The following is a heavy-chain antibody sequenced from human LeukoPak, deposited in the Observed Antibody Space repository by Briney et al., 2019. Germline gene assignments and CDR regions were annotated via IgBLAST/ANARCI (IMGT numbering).Heavy chain of an antibody. CDR2: ISWNSGSI. J-gene: IGHJ5*02. D-gene: IGHD3-9*01. CDR3: ALVSTYDILGGFDP. V-gene: IGHV3-9*01. Sequence: GGSLRLSCAASGFTFDDYAMHWVRQAPGKGLEWVSGISWNSGSIGYADSVKGRFTISRDNAKNSLYLQMNSLRAEDTALYYCALVSTYDILGGFDPWGQGTLVTVSS. CDR1: GFTFDDYA.